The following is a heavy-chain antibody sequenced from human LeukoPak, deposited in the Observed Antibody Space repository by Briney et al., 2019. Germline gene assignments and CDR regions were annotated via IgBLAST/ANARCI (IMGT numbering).Heavy chain of an antibody. CDR1: GXSFSSYG. J-gene: IGHJ4*02. V-gene: IGHV3-33*01. D-gene: IGHD4-17*01. CDR2: IRSDGSDK. Sequence: GGSLRLSCVGSGXSFSSYGMHWVRQAPGKGLEWVAIIRSDGSDKYYADSVKGRFTISRDNSKSTLYLQLSSLRAEDTAVYYCARSYGDATFDYWGQGTLVTVSS. CDR3: ARSYGDATFDY.